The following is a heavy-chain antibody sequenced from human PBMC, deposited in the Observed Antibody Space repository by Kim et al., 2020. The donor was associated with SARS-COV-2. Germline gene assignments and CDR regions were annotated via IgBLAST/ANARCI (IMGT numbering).Heavy chain of an antibody. V-gene: IGHV3-53*01. CDR2: IYSGGST. Sequence: GGSLRLSCAASGFTVSSNYMSWVRQAPGKGLEWVSVIYSGGSTYYADSVKGRFTISRDNSENTVYLQMDSLRAEDTAVYYCARITRVVLRFLDWYIYSWGQGTLVTVSS. CDR3: ARITRVVLRFLDWYIYS. D-gene: IGHD3-3*01. CDR1: GFTVSSNY. J-gene: IGHJ4*02.